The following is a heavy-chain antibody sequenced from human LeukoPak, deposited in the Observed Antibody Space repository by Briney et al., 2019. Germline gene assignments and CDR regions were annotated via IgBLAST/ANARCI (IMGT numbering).Heavy chain of an antibody. CDR3: ARGVWFGELLRFDP. V-gene: IGHV1-69*04. CDR2: IIPILGIA. D-gene: IGHD3-10*01. Sequence: SVKVSCKASGGTFSSYAISWVRQAPGQGLEWMGRIIPILGIANYAQKFQGRVTITADKSTSTAYMELSSLRSEDTAVYYCARGVWFGELLRFDPWGQGTLVTVSS. J-gene: IGHJ5*02. CDR1: GGTFSSYA.